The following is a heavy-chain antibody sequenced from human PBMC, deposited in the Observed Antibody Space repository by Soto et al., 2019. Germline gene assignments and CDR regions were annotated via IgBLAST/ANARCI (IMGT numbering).Heavy chain of an antibody. J-gene: IGHJ4*02. CDR3: ARSVTCIQLWPPHFDY. CDR2: INSDGSST. V-gene: IGHV3-74*01. Sequence: EVQLVESGGGLVQPGGSLRLSCAASGFTFSSYWMHWVRQAPGKGLVWVSRINSDGSSTSYADSVKGRFTISRDNAKNTLYLQMNSLRAEDTAVYYCARSVTCIQLWPPHFDYWGQGTLVTVSS. D-gene: IGHD5-18*01. CDR1: GFTFSSYW.